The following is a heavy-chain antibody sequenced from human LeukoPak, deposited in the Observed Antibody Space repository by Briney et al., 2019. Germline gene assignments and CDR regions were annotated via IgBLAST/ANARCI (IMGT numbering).Heavy chain of an antibody. CDR3: ARGGTYTSSSLNS. J-gene: IGHJ4*02. Sequence: GGSLRLSYAASGFTFSSHAMHWVRQAPGKGLEYVAGTNTDGKYIYYVESVRGRFTISRDDSKNTLHLQMGSLRPEDMAVYYCARGGTYTSSSLNSWGQGTLVTVSS. CDR1: GFTFSSHA. CDR2: TNTDGKYI. V-gene: IGHV3-64*02. D-gene: IGHD3-16*01.